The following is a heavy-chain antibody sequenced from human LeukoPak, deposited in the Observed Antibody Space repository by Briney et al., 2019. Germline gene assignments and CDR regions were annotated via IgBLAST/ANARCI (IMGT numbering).Heavy chain of an antibody. Sequence: SETLSLTCTVSGGSISSGSYYWSWIRQPAGKGLEWIGRIYTSGSTNYNPSLKSRVTISVDTSKNQFSLKLSSVTAADTAVYYCAKVRNVVVTAREDFDYWGQGALVTVSS. D-gene: IGHD2-21*02. CDR2: IYTSGST. CDR3: AKVRNVVVTAREDFDY. CDR1: GGSISSGSYY. V-gene: IGHV4-61*02. J-gene: IGHJ4*02.